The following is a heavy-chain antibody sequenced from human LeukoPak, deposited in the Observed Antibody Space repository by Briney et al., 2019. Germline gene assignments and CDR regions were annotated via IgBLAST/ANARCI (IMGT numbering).Heavy chain of an antibody. D-gene: IGHD6-19*01. CDR3: ARVYSSGWIYLDAFDI. CDR1: GFTFDDYG. CDR2: INWNGGST. Sequence: GGSLRLSCAASGFTFDDYGMSWVRQAPGKGLEWVSGINWNGGSTGYAGSVKGRFTISRDNAKNSLYLQMNSLRAEDTALYYCARVYSSGWIYLDAFDIWGQGTMVTVSS. J-gene: IGHJ3*02. V-gene: IGHV3-20*04.